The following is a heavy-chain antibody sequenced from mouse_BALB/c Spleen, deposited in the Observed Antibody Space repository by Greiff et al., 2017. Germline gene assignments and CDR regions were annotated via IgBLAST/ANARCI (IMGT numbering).Heavy chain of an antibody. D-gene: IGHD2-1*01. CDR1: GFTFSDYY. V-gene: IGHV5-4*02. CDR3: ARGYYGNYVAY. Sequence: EVQLVESGGGLVKPGGSLKLSCAASGFTFSDYYMYWVRQTPEKRLEWVATISDGGSYTYYPDSVKGRFTISRDNAKNNLYLQMSSLKSEDTAMYYCARGYYGNYVAYWGQGTLVTVSA. J-gene: IGHJ3*01. CDR2: ISDGGSYT.